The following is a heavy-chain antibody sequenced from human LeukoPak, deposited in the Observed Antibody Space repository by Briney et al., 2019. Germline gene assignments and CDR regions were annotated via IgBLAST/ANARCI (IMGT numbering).Heavy chain of an antibody. D-gene: IGHD3-10*01. V-gene: IGHV4-39*01. J-gene: IGHJ4*02. Sequence: SETLSLTCTVSGGSISSSSYYWGWIRQPPEKGLEWIGSIYHSGSTYYNPSLKSRATISVDTSKNQFSLKLRSVTAADTAVYYCASRDYYGSGSYYYGYWGQGTLVTVSS. CDR2: IYHSGST. CDR3: ASRDYYGSGSYYYGY. CDR1: GGSISSSSYY.